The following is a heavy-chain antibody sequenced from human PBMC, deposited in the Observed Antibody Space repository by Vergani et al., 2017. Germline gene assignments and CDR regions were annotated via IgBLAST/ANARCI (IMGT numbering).Heavy chain of an antibody. Sequence: QLQLQESGSGLVKPSQTLSLTCTVSGDSITNGGFSWNWIRQPPGKGPEWIGYIFPSGNSDYNPSLKNRVSISLDKSKNQFSLWVNSVTAADTAVYFCARASLRALVGYYYYMDVWGKGKTVVVSS. CDR3: ARASLRALVGYYYYMDV. D-gene: IGHD3-16*02. CDR1: GDSITNGGFS. CDR2: IFPSGNS. V-gene: IGHV4-30-2*01. J-gene: IGHJ6*03.